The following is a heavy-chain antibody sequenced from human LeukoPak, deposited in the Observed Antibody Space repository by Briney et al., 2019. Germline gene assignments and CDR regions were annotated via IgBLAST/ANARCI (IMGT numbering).Heavy chain of an antibody. Sequence: ASVKVSCKASGYTFTSYYMHWVRQAPGQGLEWMGIINPSGGSTSYAQKFQGRVTMTRDTSTSTVYMELRSLRSEDTAVYYCARVRGYCSGGSCRGGFDYWGQGTLVTVSS. CDR2: INPSGGST. V-gene: IGHV1-46*01. D-gene: IGHD2-15*01. CDR1: GYTFTSYY. CDR3: ARVRGYCSGGSCRGGFDY. J-gene: IGHJ4*02.